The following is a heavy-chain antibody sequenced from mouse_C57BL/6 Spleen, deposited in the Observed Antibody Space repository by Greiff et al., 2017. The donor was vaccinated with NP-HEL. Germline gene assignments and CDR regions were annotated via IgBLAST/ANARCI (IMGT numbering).Heavy chain of an antibody. Sequence: EVKLMESEGGLVQPGSSMKLSCTASGFTFSDYYMAWVRQVPEKGLEWVANINYDGSSTYYLDSLKSRFIISRDNAKNILYLQMSSLKSEDTATYYCARAGYSYYFDYWGQGTTLTVSS. CDR2: INYDGSST. J-gene: IGHJ2*01. CDR1: GFTFSDYY. V-gene: IGHV5-16*01. D-gene: IGHD2-3*01. CDR3: ARAGYSYYFDY.